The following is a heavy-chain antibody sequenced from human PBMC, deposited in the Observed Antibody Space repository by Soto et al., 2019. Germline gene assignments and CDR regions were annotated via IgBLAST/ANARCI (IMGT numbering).Heavy chain of an antibody. Sequence: GSLRLSCAATGFSFAGYALTWVRQAPGKGLEWLSAVSGGGASTYYADSVRGRFSISRDVSGNMIYLQLNRLTAGDTATYYCAKTQTFNGYYGGFDAWGQGTRVTVS. D-gene: IGHD3-3*01. CDR1: GFSFAGYA. CDR2: VSGGGAST. CDR3: AKTQTFNGYYGGFDA. V-gene: IGHV3-23*01. J-gene: IGHJ4*02.